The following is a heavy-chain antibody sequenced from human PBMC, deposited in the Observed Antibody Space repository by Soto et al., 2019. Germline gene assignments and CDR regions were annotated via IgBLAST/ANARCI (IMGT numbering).Heavy chain of an antibody. Sequence: QVQLVESGGGVVQPGRSLRLSCAASGFTFSTYDMHWVRQAPGKGLEWVAVISSDGSNEYYADSVKGRFTISRDKSKNTLYVQRNSLRAEDTAVYYCAKDLGDSSADDGADYWGQGTLVTVSS. J-gene: IGHJ4*02. CDR3: AKDLGDSSADDGADY. D-gene: IGHD6-25*01. CDR2: ISSDGSNE. CDR1: GFTFSTYD. V-gene: IGHV3-30*18.